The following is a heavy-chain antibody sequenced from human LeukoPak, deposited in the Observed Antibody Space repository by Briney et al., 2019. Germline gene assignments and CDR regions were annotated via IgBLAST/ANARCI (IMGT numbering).Heavy chain of an antibody. J-gene: IGHJ4*02. V-gene: IGHV4-4*02. CDR2: IYHSGST. CDR1: GGSISNNNW. CDR3: ARGSLGSSGWYFDY. D-gene: IGHD6-19*01. Sequence: SGTLSLTCAVSGGSISNNNWWIWVRQPPGKGLEWIGEIYHSGSTNYTPSLKSRVTISVDKSTNQFSLKLSSVTAADTAVYYCARGSLGSSGWYFDYWGQGTLVTVSS.